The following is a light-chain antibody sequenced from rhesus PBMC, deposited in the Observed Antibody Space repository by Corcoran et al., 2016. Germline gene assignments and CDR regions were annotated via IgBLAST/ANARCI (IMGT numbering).Light chain of an antibody. Sequence: DIQMTQSPSSLSVSVGDTVTITCRASQGISSWLAWYQQKPGKAPKLLIYKASNLQSGVPSRFSGIGSGTDFTLTVSSLQSEDFPTYYCQQYSSRPLTFGGGTKVELK. CDR2: KAS. V-gene: IGKV1-22*01. CDR3: QQYSSRPLT. CDR1: QGISSW. J-gene: IGKJ4*01.